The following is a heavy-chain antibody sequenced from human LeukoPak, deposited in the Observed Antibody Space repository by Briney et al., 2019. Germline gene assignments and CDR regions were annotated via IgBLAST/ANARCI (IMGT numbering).Heavy chain of an antibody. V-gene: IGHV3-21*01. CDR2: ISSSSSYI. CDR3: ASSIVVVSAAIDY. CDR1: GFTFNSYN. Sequence: GGSLRLSCAASGFTFNSYNMNWVRQAPGKGLEWVSSISSSSSYIYYADSVKGRFTISRDNAKNSLYLQMNSLRAEDTAVYYCASSIVVVSAAIDYWGQGTLVTVSS. D-gene: IGHD2-2*01. J-gene: IGHJ4*02.